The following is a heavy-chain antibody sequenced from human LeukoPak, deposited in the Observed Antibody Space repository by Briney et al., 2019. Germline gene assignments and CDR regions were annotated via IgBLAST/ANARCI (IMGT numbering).Heavy chain of an antibody. V-gene: IGHV3-21*01. CDR1: GFTFSSYS. CDR2: ISSSSSYI. Sequence: GGSLRLSCAASGFTFSSYSMNWVRQAPGKGLEWVSSISSSSSYIYYADSVKGRFTTSRDNAKNSLYLQMNSLRAEDTAVYYCARADSSGDNYYYYGMDVWGQGTTVTVSS. J-gene: IGHJ6*02. D-gene: IGHD3-22*01. CDR3: ARADSSGDNYYYYGMDV.